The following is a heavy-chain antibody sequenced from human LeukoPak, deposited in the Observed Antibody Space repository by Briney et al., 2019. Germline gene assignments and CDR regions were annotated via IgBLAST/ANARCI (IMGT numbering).Heavy chain of an antibody. V-gene: IGHV3-66*01. J-gene: IGHJ4*02. CDR2: IYSGGNT. CDR3: AREGAYSYYFDY. Sequence: PGGSLRLSCAASGFAVSSNYMSWVRQAPEKGLEWVSVIYSGGNTDYADSVKGRFTISRDNSKNTLYLQMNSLRAEDTAVYYCAREGAYSYYFDYWGQGTLVTVSS. D-gene: IGHD5-18*01. CDR1: GFAVSSNY.